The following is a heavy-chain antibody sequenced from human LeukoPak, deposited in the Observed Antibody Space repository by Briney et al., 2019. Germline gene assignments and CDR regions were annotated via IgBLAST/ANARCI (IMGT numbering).Heavy chain of an antibody. CDR2: VKQDGSEK. D-gene: IGHD6-6*01. V-gene: IGHV3-7*01. J-gene: IGHJ4*02. CDR1: GFTFSSHW. Sequence: EGSLRLSCAAPGFTFSSHWMIWVRQAPGKGLEWVANVKQDGSEKYYVDSVKGRFTISRVNAKNSLYLQMNSLRVEDPAVYYCATGRAAHLFDYWGQGTLVTVSS. CDR3: ATGRAAHLFDY.